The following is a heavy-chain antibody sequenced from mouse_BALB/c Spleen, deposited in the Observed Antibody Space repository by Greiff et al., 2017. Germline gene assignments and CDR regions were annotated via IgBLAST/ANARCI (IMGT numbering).Heavy chain of an antibody. Sequence: DVKLVESGGGLVKPGGSLKLSCAASGFAFSSYDMSWVRQTPEKRLEWVAYISSGGGSTYYPDTVKGRFTISRDNAKNTLYLQMSSLKSEDTAMYYCARDGRWSRGGYAMDYWGQGTSVTVSS. CDR3: ARDGRWSRGGYAMDY. CDR1: GFAFSSYD. V-gene: IGHV5-12-1*01. D-gene: IGHD2-2*01. J-gene: IGHJ4*01. CDR2: ISSGGGST.